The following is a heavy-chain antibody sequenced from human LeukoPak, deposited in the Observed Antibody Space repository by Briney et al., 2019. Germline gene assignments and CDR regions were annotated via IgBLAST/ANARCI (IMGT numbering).Heavy chain of an antibody. V-gene: IGHV1-69*05. CDR3: ARDESDSSGPDIPFDY. CDR2: IIPIFGTA. J-gene: IGHJ4*02. CDR1: GGTFSSYA. D-gene: IGHD3-22*01. Sequence: GASVKVSCKASGGTFSSYAISWVRQAPGQGLEWMGGIIPIFGTANYAQKLQGRVTMTTDTSTSTAYMELRSLRSDDTAVYYCARDESDSSGPDIPFDYWGQGTLVTVSS.